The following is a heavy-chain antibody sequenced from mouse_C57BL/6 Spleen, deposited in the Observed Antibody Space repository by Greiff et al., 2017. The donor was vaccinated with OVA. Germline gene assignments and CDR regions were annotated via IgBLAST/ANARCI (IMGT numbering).Heavy chain of an antibody. Sequence: DVHLVESGPGLVKPSQSLSLTCSVTGYSITSGYYWNWIRQFPGNKLEWMGYISYDGSNNYNPSLKNRISITRDTSKNQFFLKLNSVTTEDTATYYCARYDYDWYFDVWGTGTTVTVSS. V-gene: IGHV3-6*01. D-gene: IGHD2-4*01. CDR1: GYSITSGYY. CDR3: ARYDYDWYFDV. CDR2: ISYDGSN. J-gene: IGHJ1*03.